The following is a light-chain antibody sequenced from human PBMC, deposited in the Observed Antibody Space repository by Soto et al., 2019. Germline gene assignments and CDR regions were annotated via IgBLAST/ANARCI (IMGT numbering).Light chain of an antibody. CDR2: AAS. Sequence: DIQMTQSPSSVSASVEDRVTITGRASQAISGWVAWSQQKPGKVPKLLIYAASTLQSGVPSRFSGSVSGTEYSLTISNLHPEDFATYYCQQANSFPTMFGPGAKVEIK. V-gene: IGKV1-12*01. CDR1: QAISGW. CDR3: QQANSFPTM. J-gene: IGKJ1*01.